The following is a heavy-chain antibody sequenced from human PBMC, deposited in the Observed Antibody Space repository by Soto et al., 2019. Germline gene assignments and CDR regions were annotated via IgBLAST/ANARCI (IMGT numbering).Heavy chain of an antibody. CDR1: GGSISSSSYY. CDR2: IYYSGST. Sequence: SETLSLTCTVSGGSISSSSYYWGWIRQPPGKGLEWIGSIYYSGSTYYNPSLKSRVTISVDTSKNQFSLKLSSVTAADTAVYYCARRYYDFWFAYWGQGTLVPVSS. V-gene: IGHV4-39*01. CDR3: ARRYYDFWFAY. D-gene: IGHD3-3*01. J-gene: IGHJ4*02.